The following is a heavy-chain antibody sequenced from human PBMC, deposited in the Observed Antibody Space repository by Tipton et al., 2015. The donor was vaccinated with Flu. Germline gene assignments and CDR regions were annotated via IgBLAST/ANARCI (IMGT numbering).Heavy chain of an antibody. CDR1: GGSFSGYY. V-gene: IGHV4-34*01. J-gene: IGHJ4*02. D-gene: IGHD4-17*01. Sequence: TLSLTYAVYGGSFSGYYWSWIRQPPGKGLEWIGEINHSGSTNYNPYLKSRVTISVDTSKNQFSLKLSSVTAADTAVYYCARHALPTVTLDYWGQGTLVTVSS. CDR3: ARHALPTVTLDY. CDR2: INHSGST.